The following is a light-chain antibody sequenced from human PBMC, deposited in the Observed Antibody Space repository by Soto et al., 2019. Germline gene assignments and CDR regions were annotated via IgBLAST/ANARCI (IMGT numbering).Light chain of an antibody. Sequence: DVVMTQSPLSLPVTLGQPASISCRSSQSLVNSDGNTYLNWFQQRPGQSPRRLIYNVSNRDSGVPDRFSGRGSGTDFTLKISRVEAEDVGVYYCMQGTHWPLTFGGGTKVEIK. CDR1: QSLVNSDGNTY. CDR3: MQGTHWPLT. CDR2: NVS. J-gene: IGKJ4*01. V-gene: IGKV2-30*01.